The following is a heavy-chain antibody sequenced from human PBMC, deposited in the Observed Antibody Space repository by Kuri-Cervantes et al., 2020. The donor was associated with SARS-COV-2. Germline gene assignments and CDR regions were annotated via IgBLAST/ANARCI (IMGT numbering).Heavy chain of an antibody. D-gene: IGHD3-3*01. J-gene: IGHJ4*02. CDR2: ISSNGDST. Sequence: GESLKISCAASGFTFSNYAMYWVRQAPGKGLEYVSAISSNGDSTYYADSVKGRFTMSRDNSKNTLYLQMGSLRAEDMDVYYCARVSRSGYLDYWGQGTLVTVSS. V-gene: IGHV3-64*02. CDR1: GFTFSNYA. CDR3: ARVSRSGYLDY.